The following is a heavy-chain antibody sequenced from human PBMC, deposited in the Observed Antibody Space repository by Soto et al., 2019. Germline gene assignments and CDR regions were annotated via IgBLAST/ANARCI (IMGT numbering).Heavy chain of an antibody. CDR3: ARDGCSGTACYLQH. D-gene: IGHD5-12*01. J-gene: IGHJ1*01. CDR2: ISYDGLKK. V-gene: IGHV3-30-3*01. Sequence: QVQLVESGGGVVQPGGSLKLSCAASGFNFNHFALNWVRQAPGKGPEWVAVISYDGLKKFYADSVNGRFTISRDTSTDTVSLQMNDLRVEDTSVYYCARDGCSGTACYLQHWGQGTLVTVSS. CDR1: GFNFNHFA.